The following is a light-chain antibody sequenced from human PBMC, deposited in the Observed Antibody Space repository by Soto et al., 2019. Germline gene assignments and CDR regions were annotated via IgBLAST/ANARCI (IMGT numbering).Light chain of an antibody. CDR2: AAS. CDR1: QGISNY. V-gene: IGKV1-27*01. Sequence: DIQITQSPSPPSAPVGDRVTSTCPVSQGISNYLAWYQQKPGKVPKLLIYAASTLQSGVPSRFSGSGSGTDFTLTISSPQPEDVATYDCQKYNSAPRTLGHGTKVEIK. CDR3: QKYNSAPRT. J-gene: IGKJ1*01.